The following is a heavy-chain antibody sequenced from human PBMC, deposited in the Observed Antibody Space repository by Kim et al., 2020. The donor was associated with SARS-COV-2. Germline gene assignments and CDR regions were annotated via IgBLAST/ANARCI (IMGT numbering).Heavy chain of an antibody. J-gene: IGHJ4*02. Sequence: SETLSLSCTVSGGSINGYYWTWIRQPPGKGLEWIGYIHYSGRTNYNPSFTSRVAISVDTSKNHFSLRLTSVTAADTAVYDCGRIPVITGWPFDAWGQGTLVTVSS. CDR2: IHYSGRT. V-gene: IGHV4-59*01. CDR1: GGSINGYY. CDR3: GRIPVITGWPFDA. D-gene: IGHD3-22*01.